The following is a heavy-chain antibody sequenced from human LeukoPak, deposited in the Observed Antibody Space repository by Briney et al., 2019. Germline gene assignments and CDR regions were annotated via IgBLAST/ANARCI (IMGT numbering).Heavy chain of an antibody. CDR2: IKSQTYGGTT. V-gene: IGHV3-15*01. CDR1: GFTFSNAW. CDR3: TTVPPWVTTGYFNY. J-gene: IGHJ4*02. D-gene: IGHD2-21*02. Sequence: GGSLRLSCATSGFTFSNAWMSWVRQAPGKGLDWVGRIKSQTYGGTTEYAAPVKGRFPLSRDDSKNTVYLQMNSLKIDDTAVYYCTTVPPWVTTGYFNYWGQGILVTVSS.